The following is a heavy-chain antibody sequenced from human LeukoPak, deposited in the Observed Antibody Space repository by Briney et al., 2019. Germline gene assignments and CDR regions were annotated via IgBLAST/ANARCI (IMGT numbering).Heavy chain of an antibody. CDR1: GFTFSSYA. D-gene: IGHD5/OR15-5a*01. V-gene: IGHV3-23*01. J-gene: IGHJ4*02. CDR2: ISGPAGSW. Sequence: GGSLRLSCAASGFTFSSYAMSWLRQAPGKGLEWVSAISGPAGSWDYADSVKGRFTISRDNSKNTLFLQMNSLRADDTAIYYCAKKVGLVSAPLYYFDVWGQGTLVTVSS. CDR3: AKKVGLVSAPLYYFDV.